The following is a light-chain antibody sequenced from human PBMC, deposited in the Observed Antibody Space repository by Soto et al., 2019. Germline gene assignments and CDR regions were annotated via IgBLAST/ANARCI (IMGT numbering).Light chain of an antibody. CDR2: EVT. V-gene: IGLV2-14*03. CDR3: CSHSSSITWM. CDR1: SSDVGGYNF. J-gene: IGLJ3*02. Sequence: QSALTQPASVSGSPGQSITISCTGTSSDVGGYNFVSWYQQHPGKAPKLIIHEVTNRPSGVSGRFSGSKSGNTAFLTISELQAEDEAVYYCCSHSSSITWMFGGGTKLTVL.